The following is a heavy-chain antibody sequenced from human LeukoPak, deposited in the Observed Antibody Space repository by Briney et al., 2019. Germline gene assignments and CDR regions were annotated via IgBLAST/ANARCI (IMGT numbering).Heavy chain of an antibody. V-gene: IGHV3-48*01. CDR2: ISSSSTSI. CDR1: GFTFNNYG. CDR3: ANTFLEWHH. Sequence: PGGSLRLSCATSGFTFNNYGMNWVRQLPGKGLEWVSYISSSSTSIYYAHSVKGRFTISRDNSKNTLYLQMNSLRAEDTAVYYCANTFLEWHHWGQGTLVTVSS. D-gene: IGHD3-3*01. J-gene: IGHJ4*02.